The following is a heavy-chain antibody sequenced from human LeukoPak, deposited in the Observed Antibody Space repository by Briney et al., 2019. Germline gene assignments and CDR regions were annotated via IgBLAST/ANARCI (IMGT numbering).Heavy chain of an antibody. V-gene: IGHV3-23*01. CDR3: TKVRSGSSNWALRVFDY. J-gene: IGHJ4*02. Sequence: GGSLRLSCAASGFTFSSYAMSWVRQAPGKGLEWVSAISGSGGSTYYADSVKGRSTISRDNSKNTLYLEMNSLRVEDTAVYYCTKVRSGSSNWALRVFDYWGQGALVTVSS. D-gene: IGHD4-11*01. CDR1: GFTFSSYA. CDR2: ISGSGGST.